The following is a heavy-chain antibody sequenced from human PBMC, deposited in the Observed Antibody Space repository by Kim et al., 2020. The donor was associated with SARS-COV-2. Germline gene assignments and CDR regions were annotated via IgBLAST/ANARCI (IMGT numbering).Heavy chain of an antibody. J-gene: IGHJ6*02. CDR3: AKGREIWRTETYYYYYGMDV. CDR1: GFTVSSNY. V-gene: IGHV3-53*01. CDR2: IYSGGST. D-gene: IGHD1-1*01. Sequence: GGSLRLSCAASGFTVSSNYMSWVRQAPGKGLEWVSVIYSGGSTYYADSVKGRFTISRDNSKNTLYLQMNSLRAEDTAVYYCAKGREIWRTETYYYYYGMDVWGQGTTVTVSS.